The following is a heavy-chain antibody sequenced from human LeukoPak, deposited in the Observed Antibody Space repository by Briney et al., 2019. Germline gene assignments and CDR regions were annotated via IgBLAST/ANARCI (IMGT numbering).Heavy chain of an antibody. CDR2: VNYTGNA. Sequence: SETLSLTCAVSGDTISNHIYYWDWIRQTPGMGLEWIGAVNYTGNAYYNPSLKSRVTISVDTSDNRFSLHLSSVNAADTAIYYCARLRALSGHRGAFDIWGQGTLVTVSS. D-gene: IGHD5/OR15-5a*01. CDR1: GDTISNHIYY. V-gene: IGHV4-39*01. CDR3: ARLRALSGHRGAFDI. J-gene: IGHJ3*02.